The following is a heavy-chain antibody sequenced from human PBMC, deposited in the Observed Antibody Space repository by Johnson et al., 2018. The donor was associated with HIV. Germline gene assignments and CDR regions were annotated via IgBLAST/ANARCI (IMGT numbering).Heavy chain of an antibody. CDR1: GFSVSNNY. D-gene: IGHD5-18*01. V-gene: IGHV3-66*02. CDR3: AREPRLLTDAFDI. J-gene: IGHJ3*02. Sequence: MQLVESGGDLVQPGGSLRLSCGASGFSVSNNYMSWVRQAPGKGLEWVSVIYSGGNTYYADSVKGRFTISRDNSKNTLYLQMNSLRVEDTAVYYCAREPRLLTDAFDIWGQGTMVTVSS. CDR2: IYSGGNT.